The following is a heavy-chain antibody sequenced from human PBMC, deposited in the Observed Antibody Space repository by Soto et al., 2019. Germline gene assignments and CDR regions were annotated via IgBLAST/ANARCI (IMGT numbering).Heavy chain of an antibody. CDR1: RYTFTSYG. D-gene: IGHD3-22*01. CDR3: ARGLRSTASYYYDSSGYYYFDY. J-gene: IGHJ4*02. V-gene: IGHV1-18*04. CDR2: ISAYNGNT. Sequence: ASVKVSCKASRYTFTSYGISWVRQAPGQGLEGMGWISAYNGNTNYAQKLQGRVTMTTDTSTSTAYMELRSLRSDDTAVYYCARGLRSTASYYYDSSGYYYFDYWGQGTLVTVSS.